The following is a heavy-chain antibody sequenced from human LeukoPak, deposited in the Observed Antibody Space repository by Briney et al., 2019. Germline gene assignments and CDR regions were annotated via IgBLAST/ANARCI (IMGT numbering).Heavy chain of an antibody. Sequence: SETLSLTCTVSGGSISSYYWSWIRQPPGKGLEWIGYIYYSGSTNYNPSLKSRVTISVDTSKNQFSLKLSSVTAAGTAVYYCAGATAMVPFDYWGQGTLVTVSS. CDR2: IYYSGST. J-gene: IGHJ4*02. D-gene: IGHD5-18*01. CDR1: GGSISSYY. V-gene: IGHV4-59*01. CDR3: AGATAMVPFDY.